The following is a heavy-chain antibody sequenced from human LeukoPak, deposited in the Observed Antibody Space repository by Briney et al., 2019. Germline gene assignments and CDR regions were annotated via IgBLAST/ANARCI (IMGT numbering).Heavy chain of an antibody. V-gene: IGHV3-11*04. D-gene: IGHD1-26*01. J-gene: IGHJ4*02. CDR2: ISSSGNTR. CDR3: ARDDYSGSYSFDY. Sequence: PGGSLRLSCAASGFTFSDCYMTWIRQAPGKGLEWVSYISSSGNTRYYAASVKGRFTISRDNAKNSLYLQMNSLRAEDTAVYYCARDDYSGSYSFDYWGQGTPVTVSS. CDR1: GFTFSDCY.